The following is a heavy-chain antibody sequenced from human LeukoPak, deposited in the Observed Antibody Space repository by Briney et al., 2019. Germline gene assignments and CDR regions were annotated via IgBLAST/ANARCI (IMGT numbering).Heavy chain of an antibody. Sequence: GGSLRLSCAASGFTFSSYSMNWVRQAPGKGLEWVSSISSSSSYIYYADSVKGRFTISRDNAKNSLYLQMNSLRAEDTAVYYCARDALGWLQFDAFDIWGQGTMVTVSS. D-gene: IGHD5-24*01. V-gene: IGHV3-21*01. CDR3: ARDALGWLQFDAFDI. CDR2: ISSSSSYI. CDR1: GFTFSSYS. J-gene: IGHJ3*02.